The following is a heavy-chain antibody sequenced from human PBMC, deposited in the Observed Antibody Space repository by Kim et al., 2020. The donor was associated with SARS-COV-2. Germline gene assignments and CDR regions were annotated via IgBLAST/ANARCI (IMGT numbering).Heavy chain of an antibody. V-gene: IGHV4-34*01. J-gene: IGHJ4*02. CDR2: INHSGST. Sequence: SETLSLTCAVYGGSFSGYYWSWIRQPPGKGLEWIGEINHSGSTNYNPSLKSRVTISVDTSKNQFSLKLSYVTAADTAVYYCAREIAAAGNNYWGQGTLVTVSS. D-gene: IGHD6-13*01. CDR1: GGSFSGYY. CDR3: AREIAAAGNNY.